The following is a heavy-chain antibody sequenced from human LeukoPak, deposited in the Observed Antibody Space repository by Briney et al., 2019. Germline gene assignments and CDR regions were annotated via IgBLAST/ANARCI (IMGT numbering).Heavy chain of an antibody. Sequence: PSETLSLTCVVSDYSITSGDYWAWLRQPPGKGLEWIGSIYNSVSTSYNPSLKSRVTMSLDPSKNQFSLNLRSVTAADTAVYYCARNMSTEGWFDSWGRGTLVTVSS. CDR3: ARNMSTEGWFDS. D-gene: IGHD5/OR15-5a*01. CDR1: DYSITSGDY. J-gene: IGHJ5*01. V-gene: IGHV4-38-2*01. CDR2: IYNSVST.